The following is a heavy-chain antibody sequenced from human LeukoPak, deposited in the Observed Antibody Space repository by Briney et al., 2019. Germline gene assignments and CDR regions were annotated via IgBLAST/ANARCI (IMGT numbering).Heavy chain of an antibody. V-gene: IGHV3-33*08. J-gene: IGHJ6*02. CDR2: IWYDGSNK. Sequence: PGGSLRLSCAASGFTFSSYGMHWVRQAPGKGLEWVAAIWYDGSNKYYADSVKGRFTISRDNSKNTLYLQMNSLRAEDTAVYYCARVAGKYYYYYGMDVWGQGTTVTVSS. D-gene: IGHD4-23*01. CDR1: GFTFSSYG. CDR3: ARVAGKYYYYYGMDV.